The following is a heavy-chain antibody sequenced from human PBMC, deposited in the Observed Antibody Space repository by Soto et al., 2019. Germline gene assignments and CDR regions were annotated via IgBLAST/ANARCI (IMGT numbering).Heavy chain of an antibody. CDR2: IWYDGSNK. D-gene: IGHD6-19*01. CDR1: GFTFSSYG. CDR3: AREQWLVPKGWFDP. Sequence: GGSLRLSCAASGFTFSSYGMHWVRQAPGKGLEWVAVIWYDGSNKYYADSVKGRFTISRDNSKNTLYLQMNSLRAEDTAVYYSAREQWLVPKGWFDPWGQGTLVTVFS. V-gene: IGHV3-33*01. J-gene: IGHJ5*02.